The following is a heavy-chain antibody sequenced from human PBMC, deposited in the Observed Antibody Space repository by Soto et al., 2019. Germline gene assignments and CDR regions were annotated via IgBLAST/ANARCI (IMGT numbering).Heavy chain of an antibody. D-gene: IGHD2-15*01. CDR3: VRELYEERTFDY. Sequence: XXSLRLSCAGSRLTFNNYGMHWVRQAPGRGLEWVAVIXYDGSXKYYADYVKGXXTISRDNXXNTLSLQMSSLRPDDTALYYCVRELYEERTFDYWGQGTLVTVSS. CDR2: IXYDGSXK. J-gene: IGHJ4*02. V-gene: IGHV3-33*08. CDR1: RLTFNNYG.